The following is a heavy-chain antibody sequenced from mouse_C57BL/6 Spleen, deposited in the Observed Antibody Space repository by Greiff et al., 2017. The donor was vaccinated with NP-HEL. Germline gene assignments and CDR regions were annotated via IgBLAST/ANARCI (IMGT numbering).Heavy chain of an antibody. D-gene: IGHD1-1*01. CDR1: GYTFTSYW. V-gene: IGHV1-55*01. Sequence: QVQLQQPGAELVKPGASVKMSCKASGYTFTSYWITWVKQRPGQGLEWIGDIYPGSGSTNYNEKFKSKATLTVDTSSSTAYMQLSSLTSEDSAVYYCARSLYYYGSSPVYFDYWGQGTTLTVSS. CDR3: ARSLYYYGSSPVYFDY. CDR2: IYPGSGST. J-gene: IGHJ2*01.